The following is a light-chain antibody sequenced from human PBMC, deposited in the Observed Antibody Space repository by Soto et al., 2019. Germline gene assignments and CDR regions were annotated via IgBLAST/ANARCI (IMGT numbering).Light chain of an antibody. CDR1: QSVDNSH. J-gene: IGKJ5*01. CDR2: GAS. CDR3: QQYGNSPPGT. Sequence: ETVLTQSPGTLYFSPGERATLSCRASQSVDNSHVAWYQQRRGLPPRLLIYGASNRATGIPDRFSGSGSGADFTLTISRLEPEDFAVYFCQQYGNSPPGTFGQGTRLEN. V-gene: IGKV3-20*01.